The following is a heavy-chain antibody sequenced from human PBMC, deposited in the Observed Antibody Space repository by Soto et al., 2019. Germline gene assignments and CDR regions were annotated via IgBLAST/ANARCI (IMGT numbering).Heavy chain of an antibody. CDR2: ISGSGGST. V-gene: IGHV3-23*01. CDR3: AKGVALDIVVVVAPDPNWFDP. CDR1: GFTVSSYA. D-gene: IGHD2-15*01. Sequence: GSLRLSCAASGFTVSSYAMSWVRQAPGKGLEWVSAISGSGGSTYYADSVKGRFTISRDNSKNTLYLQMNSLRAEDTAVYYCAKGVALDIVVVVAPDPNWFDPWGQGTLVTVSS. J-gene: IGHJ5*02.